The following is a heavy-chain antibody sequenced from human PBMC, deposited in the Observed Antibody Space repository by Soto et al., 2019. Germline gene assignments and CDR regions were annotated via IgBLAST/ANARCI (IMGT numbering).Heavy chain of an antibody. CDR3: ASTRGY. CDR1: GFTIRNYW. V-gene: IGHV3-7*03. CDR2: IKEDGRET. D-gene: IGHD3-3*01. Sequence: EVQLVESGGGLVQPGGSLRLSCAASGFTIRNYWMHWVRQAPGKGLEWVATIKEDGRETYYVDSVKGRFTISRDSAKNSLYLQMNSLRVEDTAVYYCASTRGYWGQGTLVTVSS. J-gene: IGHJ4*02.